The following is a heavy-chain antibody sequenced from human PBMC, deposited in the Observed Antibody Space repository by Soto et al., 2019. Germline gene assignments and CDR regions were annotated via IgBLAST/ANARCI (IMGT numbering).Heavy chain of an antibody. Sequence: SETLSLTCTVSGGSISGYYWSWIRQPPGKGLEWIGYMYNTGSTVYNPSFKSRVTISVDTSKNQFSLKLNSVTAADTAVYYCARDLWGYCGTDCYPLDVWGQRTMVTVSS. CDR3: ARDLWGYCGTDCYPLDV. J-gene: IGHJ6*02. CDR2: MYNTGST. V-gene: IGHV4-59*01. D-gene: IGHD2-21*02. CDR1: GGSISGYY.